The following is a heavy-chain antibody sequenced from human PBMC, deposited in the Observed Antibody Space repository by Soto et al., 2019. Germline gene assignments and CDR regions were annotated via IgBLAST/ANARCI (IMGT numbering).Heavy chain of an antibody. CDR1: GGTFSNYP. Sequence: QLQLVQSGAEVKKPGSSVKVSCKASGGTFSNYPISWVRQATGQELEWMAGIIPIFGTVNYAQNIQGRVTIAADESTSTAYMELSSLRSEDTAVYYCARGNHRWLQLWYFDLWGRGTLVTVSS. CDR3: ARGNHRWLQLWYFDL. V-gene: IGHV1-69*12. J-gene: IGHJ2*01. CDR2: IIPIFGTV. D-gene: IGHD5-12*01.